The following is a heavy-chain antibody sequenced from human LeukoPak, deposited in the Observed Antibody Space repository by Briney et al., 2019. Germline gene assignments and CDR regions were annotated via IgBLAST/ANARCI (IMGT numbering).Heavy chain of an antibody. Sequence: GRSLRLSCAASGFTFSSYAMHWVRQAPGKGLEWVAVISYDRSNKYYADSVKGRFTISRDNSKNTLYLQMNSLRAEDTAVYYCARGTPSSSGWLYYGMDVWGQGTTVTVSS. CDR1: GFTFSSYA. J-gene: IGHJ6*02. CDR3: ARGTPSSSGWLYYGMDV. V-gene: IGHV3-30-3*01. D-gene: IGHD6-19*01. CDR2: ISYDRSNK.